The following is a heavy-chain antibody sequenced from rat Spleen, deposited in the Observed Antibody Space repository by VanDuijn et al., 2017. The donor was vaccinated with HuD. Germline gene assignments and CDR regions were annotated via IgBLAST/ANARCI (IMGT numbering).Heavy chain of an antibody. CDR1: RFTFSDYH. J-gene: IGHJ2*01. Sequence: EVQLVESGGGLVQPGRALKLSCAASRFTFSDYHMAWVRQAPKKGLEWVATIIYDDSRTYYRDSVKGRFTISRDNAKSTLYLQMDSLRSEDTATYYCATRFYDGIFDYWGQGVMVTVSS. CDR3: ATRFYDGIFDY. V-gene: IGHV5S10*01. CDR2: IIYDDSRT. D-gene: IGHD1-12*02.